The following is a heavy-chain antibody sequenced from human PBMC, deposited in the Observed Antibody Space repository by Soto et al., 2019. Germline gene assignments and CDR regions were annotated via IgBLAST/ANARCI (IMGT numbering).Heavy chain of an antibody. CDR3: ARVAMIVVRIDAFDI. CDR2: ISVSDTTM. J-gene: IGHJ3*02. CDR1: GFTFSDYY. Sequence: QVQLVESGGGLVKPGGSLRLSCAASGFTFSDYYMTWIRQAPGKGLESISYISVSDTTMYYADSVRGRFTISRDNAENSLYLQMNSLRAEDTAVYYCARVAMIVVRIDAFDIWGQGTLVTVSS. V-gene: IGHV3-11*01. D-gene: IGHD3-22*01.